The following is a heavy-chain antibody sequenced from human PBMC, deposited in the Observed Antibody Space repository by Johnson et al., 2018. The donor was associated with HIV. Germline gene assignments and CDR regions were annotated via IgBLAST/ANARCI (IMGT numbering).Heavy chain of an antibody. CDR3: ARTEVITFGGVIVLGGAFDI. D-gene: IGHD3-16*02. V-gene: IGHV3-30-3*01. CDR1: GFTFSSYA. CDR2: ISYDGSNK. J-gene: IGHJ3*02. Sequence: QVQVVESGGGVVQPGRSLRLSCAASGFTFSSYAMHWVRPAPGKGLEWVAVISYDGSNKYYADSVKGRFTISRDNSKNTLYLQMNSLRAEDTAVYYCARTEVITFGGVIVLGGAFDIWGQGTMVTVSS.